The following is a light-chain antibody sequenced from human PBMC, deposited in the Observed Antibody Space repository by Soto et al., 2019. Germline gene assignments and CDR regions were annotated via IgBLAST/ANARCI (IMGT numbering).Light chain of an antibody. CDR3: QQSYSTLGT. J-gene: IGKJ1*01. Sequence: DIQMTQSPSSLSASVGDRVTITCRASQSISSYLNWYQQKPGKAPKLLIYAASSLKSGVPSRFSGSGSGTDFTLTISSLQPEDFATYSCQQSYSTLGTFGQGTKVEIK. V-gene: IGKV1-39*01. CDR1: QSISSY. CDR2: AAS.